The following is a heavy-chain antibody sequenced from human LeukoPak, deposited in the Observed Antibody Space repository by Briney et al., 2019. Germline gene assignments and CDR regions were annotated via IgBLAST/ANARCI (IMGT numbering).Heavy chain of an antibody. CDR1: GFTFSSYG. Sequence: GRSLRLSCAASGFTFSSYGMHWVRQAPGKRLGWVAVISYDGSNKYYADSVKGRFTISRDNSKNTLYLQMNSLRAEDTAVYYCAKDLSIAAAGTGGEYFQHWGQGTLVTVSS. CDR2: ISYDGSNK. CDR3: AKDLSIAAAGTGGEYFQH. V-gene: IGHV3-30*18. D-gene: IGHD6-13*01. J-gene: IGHJ1*01.